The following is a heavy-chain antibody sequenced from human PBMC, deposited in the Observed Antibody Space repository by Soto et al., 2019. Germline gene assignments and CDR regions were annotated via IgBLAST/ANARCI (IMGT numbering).Heavy chain of an antibody. CDR1: GYTFSSYA. Sequence: EASVKVSCKASGYTFSSYAMHWVRQAPGQRLEWMGWINTGNGNTKYSQKFQGRVTITRDTSASTAYMELSSLRSEDTATYYCAKEDPHPGQFLAYDYWGLGTLVTVSS. CDR2: INTGNGNT. D-gene: IGHD2-15*01. CDR3: AKEDPHPGQFLAYDY. V-gene: IGHV1-3*04. J-gene: IGHJ4*02.